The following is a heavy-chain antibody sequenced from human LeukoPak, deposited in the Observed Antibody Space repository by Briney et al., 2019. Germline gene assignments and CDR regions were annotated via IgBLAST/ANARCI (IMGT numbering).Heavy chain of an antibody. Sequence: SETLSLTYAVYGGSFSGYYWSWIRQPPGKGLEWIWEINHSGSTNYNPSLKSRVTISVDTSKNQFSLKLSSVTAADTAVYYCARVRGRSSWYYWGQGTLVTVSS. CDR1: GGSFSGYY. CDR3: ARVRGRSSWYY. J-gene: IGHJ4*02. D-gene: IGHD6-13*01. CDR2: INHSGST. V-gene: IGHV4-34*01.